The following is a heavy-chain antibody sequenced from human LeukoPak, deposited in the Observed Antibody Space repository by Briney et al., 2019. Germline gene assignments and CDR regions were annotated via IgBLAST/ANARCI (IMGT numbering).Heavy chain of an antibody. V-gene: IGHV3-23*01. CDR1: GFTFSSYA. D-gene: IGHD2-21*01. J-gene: IGHJ6*02. Sequence: GGSQRLSCAASGFTFSSYAMSWVRQAPGKGLEWVSAISGSGGSTYYADSVKGRFTISRDNSKNTLYLQMNSLRAEDTAVYYCAKDLALWVRGYGMDVWGQGTTVTVSS. CDR2: ISGSGGST. CDR3: AKDLALWVRGYGMDV.